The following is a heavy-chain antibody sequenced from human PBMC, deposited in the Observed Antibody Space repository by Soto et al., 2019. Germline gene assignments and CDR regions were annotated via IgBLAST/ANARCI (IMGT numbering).Heavy chain of an antibody. Sequence: QVQLQESGPGLVRPSETLSLTCTMSGDSISFSYWTWVRQPAGQGLQWLGRLYPSGEIHYTPSLSGRLTISADTSKNQFSLRLTSMTAADTAVYFCATGHQPAGLDNLGRGILVTVSS. CDR1: GDSISFSY. CDR3: ATGHQPAGLDN. V-gene: IGHV4-4*07. J-gene: IGHJ4*02. CDR2: LYPSGEI.